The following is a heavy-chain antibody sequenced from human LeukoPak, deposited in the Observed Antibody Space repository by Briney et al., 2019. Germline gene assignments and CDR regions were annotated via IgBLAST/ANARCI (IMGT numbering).Heavy chain of an antibody. D-gene: IGHD3-16*01. J-gene: IGHJ6*03. CDR3: ARVKDPGGYYYYYYMDI. CDR1: RGSISSSSYY. Sequence: SETLSLTCIVSRGSISSSSYYWGWIRQPPGKGLEWIGEINHSGSTNYNPSLKSRVTISVDTSKNQFSLKVSSVTAADTAVYYCARVKDPGGYYYYYYMDIWGKGNTVTVSS. V-gene: IGHV4-39*07. CDR2: INHSGST.